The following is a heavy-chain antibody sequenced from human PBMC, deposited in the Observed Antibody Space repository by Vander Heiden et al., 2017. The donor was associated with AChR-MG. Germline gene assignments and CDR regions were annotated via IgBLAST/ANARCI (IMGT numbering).Heavy chain of an antibody. V-gene: IGHV1-69*01. CDR3: ARDPSFGGVGATTTPQPDY. CDR2: IIPIFGTA. D-gene: IGHD1-26*01. J-gene: IGHJ4*02. CDR1: GGTFSSYA. Sequence: QVQLVQSGAEVKKPGSSVKVSCKASGGTFSSYAISWVRQAPGQGLEWMGGIIPIFGTANYAQKFQGRVTITADESTSTAYMELSSLRSEDTAVYYCARDPSFGGVGATTTPQPDYWGQGTLVTVSS.